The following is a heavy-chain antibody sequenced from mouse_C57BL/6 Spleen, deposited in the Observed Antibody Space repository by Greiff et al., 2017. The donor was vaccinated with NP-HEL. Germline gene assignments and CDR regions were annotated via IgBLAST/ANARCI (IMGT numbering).Heavy chain of an antibody. Sequence: VQLQQPGAELVMPGASVKLSCKASGYTFTSYWMHWVKQRPGQGLEWIGEIDPSDSYTNYNQKFKGKSTLTVDKSSSTAYMQLSSLTSEDSAVYYCASGNYYGSTFYAMDYWGQGTSVTVSS. J-gene: IGHJ4*01. V-gene: IGHV1-69*01. CDR3: ASGNYYGSTFYAMDY. CDR1: GYTFTSYW. D-gene: IGHD1-1*01. CDR2: IDPSDSYT.